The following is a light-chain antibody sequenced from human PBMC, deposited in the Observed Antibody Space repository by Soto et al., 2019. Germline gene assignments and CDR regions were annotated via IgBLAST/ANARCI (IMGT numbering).Light chain of an antibody. Sequence: VMTQSPATLYMSPGDRAALYCRASLNVATNMAWYQQKPGQAPRLLIYGAAIRATGVPARFTGSGSGTEFTRTINILQSEDFAVYYCHQSNTGLRTFCRGTSVEF. V-gene: IGKV3D-15*03. CDR2: GAA. J-gene: IGKJ1*01. CDR1: LNVATN. CDR3: HQSNTGLRT.